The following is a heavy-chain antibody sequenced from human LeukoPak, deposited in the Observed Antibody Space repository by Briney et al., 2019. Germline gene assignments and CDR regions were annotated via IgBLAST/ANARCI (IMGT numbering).Heavy chain of an antibody. D-gene: IGHD6-25*01. J-gene: IGHJ4*02. CDR3: ASMSHGSYYFDY. CDR2: IYYSGST. Sequence: TTSETLSLTCTVSGGSISSSSYYWGWVRQPPGKGLEWIGSIYYSGSTYYNPSLKSRVTISVDTSKNQFSLKLSSVTAADTAVYYCASMSHGSYYFDYWGQGTLVTVYS. V-gene: IGHV4-39*01. CDR1: GGSISSSSYY.